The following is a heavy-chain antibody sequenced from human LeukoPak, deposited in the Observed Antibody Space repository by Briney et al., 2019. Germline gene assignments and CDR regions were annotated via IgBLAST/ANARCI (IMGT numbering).Heavy chain of an antibody. D-gene: IGHD4-23*01. CDR3: VRDLATVATPYFDY. V-gene: IGHV1-2*02. CDR2: INPNSGGT. Sequence: ASVKVSCKASGYTFTGYYIHWVRQAPGQGLEWMGWINPNSGGTNYAQKFQGRVSVTRDTSISTVYMELSRLTYDDAAVYYCVRDLATVATPYFDYWGQGALVTVSS. J-gene: IGHJ4*02. CDR1: GYTFTGYY.